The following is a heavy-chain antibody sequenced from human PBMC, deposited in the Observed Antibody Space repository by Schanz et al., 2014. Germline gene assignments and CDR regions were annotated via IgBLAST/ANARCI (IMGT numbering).Heavy chain of an antibody. D-gene: IGHD5-12*01. Sequence: QVQLVESGGDVVQPGRSLRLSCAASGFTFSSYGMHWVRQAPGKGLEWVAVIWYDGNNKYYADSVKGRFTISRDNSKNILYLQMNSLRAEDTAVYYCAREGEWGYDPPRHWGQGTLVTVSS. CDR1: GFTFSSYG. V-gene: IGHV3-33*01. J-gene: IGHJ4*02. CDR2: IWYDGNNK. CDR3: AREGEWGYDPPRH.